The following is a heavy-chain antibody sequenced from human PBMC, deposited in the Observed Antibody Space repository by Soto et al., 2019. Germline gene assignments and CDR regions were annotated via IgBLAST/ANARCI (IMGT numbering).Heavy chain of an antibody. J-gene: IGHJ5*02. CDR3: ARASCGYCSGGSPLFDP. V-gene: IGHV1-3*01. D-gene: IGHD2-15*01. Sequence: ASVKVSCKASGYTFTSYAMHWVRQAPGQRLEWMGWINAGNGNTKYSQKFQGRVTITRDTSASTAYMELSSLRSEDTAVYYCARASCGYCSGGSPLFDPWGQGTLVTVSS. CDR1: GYTFTSYA. CDR2: INAGNGNT.